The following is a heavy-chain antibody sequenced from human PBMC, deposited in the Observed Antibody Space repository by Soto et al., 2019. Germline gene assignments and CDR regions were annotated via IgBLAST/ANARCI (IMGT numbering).Heavy chain of an antibody. Sequence: GGSLRLSCAASGFTFSSYAMSWVRQAPGKGLEWVSAISGSGGSTYYADSVKGRFTISRDNSKNTLYLQMNSLRAEDTAVYYCAKDQGSSWTPFIAMDVWGKGTTVTVSS. CDR2: ISGSGGST. D-gene: IGHD6-13*01. J-gene: IGHJ6*03. V-gene: IGHV3-23*01. CDR1: GFTFSSYA. CDR3: AKDQGSSWTPFIAMDV.